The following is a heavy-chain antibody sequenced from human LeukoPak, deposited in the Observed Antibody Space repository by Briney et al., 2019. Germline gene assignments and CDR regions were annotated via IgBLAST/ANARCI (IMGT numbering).Heavy chain of an antibody. CDR2: INHSGST. V-gene: IGHV4-39*01. CDR1: GSSISNSNHY. CDR3: ARHAIGSGYNWFDP. D-gene: IGHD3-10*01. J-gene: IGHJ5*02. Sequence: PSETLSLTCTVSGSSISNSNHYWGWIRQPPGKGLEWIGEINHSGSTNYNPSLKSRVTISVDTSKNQFSLKLSSVTAADTAVYYCARHAIGSGYNWFDPWGQGTLVTVSS.